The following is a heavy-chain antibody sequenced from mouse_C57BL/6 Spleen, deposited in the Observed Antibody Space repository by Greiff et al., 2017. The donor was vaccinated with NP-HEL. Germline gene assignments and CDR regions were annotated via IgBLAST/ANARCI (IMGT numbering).Heavy chain of an antibody. CDR2: IYPGDGDT. CDR3: ARSVGNYFDY. CDR1: GYAFSSSW. V-gene: IGHV1-82*01. D-gene: IGHD1-1*01. Sequence: QVQLQQSGPELVKPGASVKISCKASGYAFSSSWMNWVKQRPGKGLEWIGRIYPGDGDTNYNGKFKGKATLTADKSSSTAYMQLSSLTSEDSAGYFCARSVGNYFDYWGQGTTLTVSS. J-gene: IGHJ2*01.